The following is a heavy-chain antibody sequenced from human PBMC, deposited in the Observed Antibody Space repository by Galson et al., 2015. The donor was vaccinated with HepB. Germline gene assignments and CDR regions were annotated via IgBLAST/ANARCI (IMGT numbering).Heavy chain of an antibody. Sequence: SLRLSCAASGFTFRSYRMHWVRQAPGKGLVWVSRINTDGSSTSYADSVKGRFTISRDNAKNTLYLQLNSLRVEDTAVYYCARDHYSSANYWGQGTLVTVSS. CDR3: ARDHYSSANY. CDR1: GFTFRSYR. V-gene: IGHV3-74*01. J-gene: IGHJ4*02. D-gene: IGHD2-2*01. CDR2: INTDGSST.